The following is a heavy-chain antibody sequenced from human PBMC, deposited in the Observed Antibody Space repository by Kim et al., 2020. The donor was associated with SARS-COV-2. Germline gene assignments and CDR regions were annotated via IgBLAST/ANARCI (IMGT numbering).Heavy chain of an antibody. J-gene: IGHJ5*02. V-gene: IGHV4-61*01. CDR1: GGFVSSGSYY. D-gene: IGHD1-26*01. CDR3: ARVGSNWFDA. Sequence: SETLSLTCSVSGGFVSSGSYYWSWSRQPPGKGLEWIGYIDYSGSTNSYSSLESRVTISVDTPKNQFCLRLSSVAAEDTAVYYCARVGSNWFDAWGQGSLV. CDR2: IDYSGST.